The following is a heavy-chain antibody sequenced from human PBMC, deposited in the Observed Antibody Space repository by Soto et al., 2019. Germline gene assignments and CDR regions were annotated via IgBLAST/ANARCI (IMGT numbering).Heavy chain of an antibody. J-gene: IGHJ3*02. CDR3: ATLAPVLRYFDWLLPDDAFDI. D-gene: IGHD3-9*01. V-gene: IGHV4-39*01. CDR1: GGSISSSSYY. Sequence: PSETLSLTCTVSGGSISSSSYYWGWIRQPPGKGLEWIGSIYYRGSTYYNPSLKSRVTISVDTSKNQFSLKLSSVTAADTAVYYCATLAPVLRYFDWLLPDDAFDIWGQGTMVTVSS. CDR2: IYYRGST.